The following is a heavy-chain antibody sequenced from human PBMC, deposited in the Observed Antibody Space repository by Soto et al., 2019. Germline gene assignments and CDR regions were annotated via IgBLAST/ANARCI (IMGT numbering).Heavy chain of an antibody. CDR2: ISGSGRST. V-gene: IGHV3-23*01. D-gene: IGHD6-19*01. J-gene: IGHJ4*02. CDR3: AKAGGIAVPGSHLDY. Sequence: EVQLLQSGGRLVQRGGSLRLSCAGSGFTFSSYAMNWVRQAPGKGLEWVSAISGSGRSTDYADSVEGRFTISRDNSKNTLYLQMSSLRAEDTAVYYCAKAGGIAVPGSHLDYWGQGTLVTVSS. CDR1: GFTFSSYA.